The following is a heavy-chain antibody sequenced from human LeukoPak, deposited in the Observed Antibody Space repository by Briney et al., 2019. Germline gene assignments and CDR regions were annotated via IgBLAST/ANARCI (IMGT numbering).Heavy chain of an antibody. J-gene: IGHJ4*02. CDR3: ARESYYYGSGSYDD. Sequence: SETLSLTCAVSGGSISSSNWWSWVRQPPGKGLEWIGEIYHSGSTNYNPSLKSRVTMSVDTSKNQFSLKLSSVAAADTAVYYCARESYYYGSGSYDDWGQGTLVTVSS. V-gene: IGHV4-4*02. D-gene: IGHD3-10*01. CDR1: GGSISSSNW. CDR2: IYHSGST.